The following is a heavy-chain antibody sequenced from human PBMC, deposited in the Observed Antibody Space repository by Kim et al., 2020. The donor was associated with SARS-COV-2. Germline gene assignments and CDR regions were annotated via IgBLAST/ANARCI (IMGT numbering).Heavy chain of an antibody. CDR3: ARDGAGMITFGGVIVPDY. J-gene: IGHJ4*02. D-gene: IGHD3-16*02. V-gene: IGHV1-3*01. Sequence: QGRVTITRDTSASTAYMELSSLRSEDTAVYYCARDGAGMITFGGVIVPDYWGQGTLVTVSS.